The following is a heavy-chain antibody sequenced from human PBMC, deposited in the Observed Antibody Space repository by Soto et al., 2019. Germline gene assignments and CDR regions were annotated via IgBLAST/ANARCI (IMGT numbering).Heavy chain of an antibody. Sequence: QLQLQESGSGLVKPSQTLSLTCAVSGGSISSGDYSWNWIRQPTGKGLEWIGYIYYCGSTYYNPSLQSPVTMSVDRSSNQFSLKLNSVTAADTAVYYCARVRREYDNSGPVDYWGQGTLVTVSS. V-gene: IGHV4-30-2*01. CDR1: GGSISSGDYS. CDR3: ARVRREYDNSGPVDY. D-gene: IGHD3-22*01. J-gene: IGHJ4*02. CDR2: IYYCGST.